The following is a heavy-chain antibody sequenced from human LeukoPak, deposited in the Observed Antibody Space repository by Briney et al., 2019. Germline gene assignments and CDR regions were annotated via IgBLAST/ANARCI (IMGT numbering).Heavy chain of an antibody. Sequence: GSLRLSCAVSGFTFSHYEMNWVRQAPGKGLDISSSGRTTYYADSVRGRFTISRDNAKNSLYLQMNSLRAEDTAVYYCAKIASSSSQPYWGQGTLVSVSS. V-gene: IGHV3-48*03. CDR2: ISSSGRTT. J-gene: IGHJ4*02. D-gene: IGHD6-13*01. CDR3: AKIASSSSQPY. CDR1: GFTFSHYE.